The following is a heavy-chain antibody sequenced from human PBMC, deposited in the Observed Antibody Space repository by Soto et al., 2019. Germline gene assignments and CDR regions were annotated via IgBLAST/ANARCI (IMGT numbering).Heavy chain of an antibody. J-gene: IGHJ4*02. CDR3: ASGGYSSGWYYFDY. D-gene: IGHD6-19*01. Sequence: KPSETLSLTCAVYGGSFSGYYWSWIRQPPGKGLEWIGEINHSGSTNYNPSLKSRVTISVDTSKNQFSLKLSSVTAADTAVYYCASGGYSSGWYYFDYWGQGTLVTVSS. CDR2: INHSGST. V-gene: IGHV4-34*01. CDR1: GGSFSGYY.